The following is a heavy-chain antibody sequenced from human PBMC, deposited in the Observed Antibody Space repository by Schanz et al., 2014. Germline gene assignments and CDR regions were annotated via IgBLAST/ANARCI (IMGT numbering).Heavy chain of an antibody. CDR2: IKHDGSVK. J-gene: IGHJ4*02. Sequence: EVQLVQSGGGLVQPGGSLRLSCEASTFTFSSDWMSWVRQAPGKGPEWVANIKHDGSVKDYVDSVEGRFTISRDNAKRSLFLQMNSLRVEDTAVYFCVSQTGSTNYWGQGTLVTVSS. D-gene: IGHD6-13*01. V-gene: IGHV3-7*02. CDR1: TFTFSSDW. CDR3: VSQTGSTNY.